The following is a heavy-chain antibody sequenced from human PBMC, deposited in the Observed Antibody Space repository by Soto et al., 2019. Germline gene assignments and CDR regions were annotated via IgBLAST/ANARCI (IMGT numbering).Heavy chain of an antibody. D-gene: IGHD4-17*01. V-gene: IGHV3-64*01. CDR1: GFTFSSYA. Sequence: GGSLRLSCAASGFTFSSYAMHWFRQAPGKGLEYVSAISSNGGSTYYANSVKGRFTISRDNSKNTLYLQMGSLRAEDMAVYYCARDPYGDLPSNDAFDIWGQGTMVTVSS. CDR3: ARDPYGDLPSNDAFDI. J-gene: IGHJ3*02. CDR2: ISSNGGST.